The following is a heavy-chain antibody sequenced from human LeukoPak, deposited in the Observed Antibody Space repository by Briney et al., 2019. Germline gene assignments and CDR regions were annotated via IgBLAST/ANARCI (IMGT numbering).Heavy chain of an antibody. J-gene: IGHJ4*02. CDR3: ARGGSSYALDY. CDR2: IYPGDSDT. D-gene: IGHD5-18*01. CDR1: GYRFTNYW. V-gene: IGHV5-51*01. Sequence: PGESLKISCEASGYRFTNYWIAWVRQMPGKGLAWMGIIYPGDSDTRYSPSFQGQVTLSTDKSISTAYLQWSSLKASDTAMYFCARGGSSYALDYWGQGTLVTVSS.